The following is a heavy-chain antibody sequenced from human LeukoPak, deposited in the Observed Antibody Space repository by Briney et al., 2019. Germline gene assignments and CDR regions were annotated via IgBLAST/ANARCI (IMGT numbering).Heavy chain of an antibody. V-gene: IGHV1-18*01. D-gene: IGHD6-6*01. CDR3: VRAKIAARRVYYYYYMDV. CDR2: ISAYNGNT. Sequence: ASVKVSCKASGYTFTSYGISWVRQAPGQGLEWMGWISAYNGNTNYAQKLQGRVTMTSDTSTSTAYMELRSLRSDDTAVYYCVRAKIAARRVYYYYYMDVWGKGTTVTVSS. CDR1: GYTFTSYG. J-gene: IGHJ6*03.